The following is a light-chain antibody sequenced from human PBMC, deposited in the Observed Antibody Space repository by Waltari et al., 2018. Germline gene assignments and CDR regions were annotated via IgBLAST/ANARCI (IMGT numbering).Light chain of an antibody. CDR1: SGNIANNF. CDR2: ENN. CDR3: QSYDTDNERMI. Sequence: NLMLTQPHSVSESPGKTVTISCTGSSGNIANNFVQWYRPPPGRGPTPVTQENNQSPPGVPDRFSGSIDSSSNSASLTITGLKTEDEADYYCQSYDTDNERMIFGGGTKLTVL. V-gene: IGLV6-57*02. J-gene: IGLJ2*01.